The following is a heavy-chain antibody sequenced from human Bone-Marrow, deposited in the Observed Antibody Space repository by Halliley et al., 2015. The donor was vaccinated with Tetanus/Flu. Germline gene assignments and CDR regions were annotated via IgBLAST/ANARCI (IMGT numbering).Heavy chain of an antibody. Sequence: QLVQSGAEMRKPGESLKISCQVSGYNFVNYWIGWVRQMPGKGPEWMGIVYPGDSNTRYSSSFQGQVTFSVDKSISTAYLQWNTLKASDTAMYFCARRPFGDGYNLGTFDYWGQGTLVTVSS. CDR3: ARRPFGDGYNLGTFDY. V-gene: IGHV5-51*03. D-gene: IGHD5-12*01. J-gene: IGHJ4*02. CDR2: VYPGDSNT. CDR1: GYNFVNYW.